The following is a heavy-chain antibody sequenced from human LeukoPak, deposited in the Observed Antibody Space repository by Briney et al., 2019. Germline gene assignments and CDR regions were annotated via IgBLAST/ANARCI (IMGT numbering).Heavy chain of an antibody. V-gene: IGHV3-7*01. J-gene: IGHJ4*02. D-gene: IGHD6-19*01. Sequence: PGGSLRLSCAASGFTFRNYWMTWVRHAPGKELEWVANIKQDGSGKYYVDSVRGRFTISRDNAKNSLFLQLSSLRGEDTAVYYCARGGEQWQVPVFFDYWGQGTLVTVPS. CDR1: GFTFRNYW. CDR3: ARGGEQWQVPVFFDY. CDR2: IKQDGSGK.